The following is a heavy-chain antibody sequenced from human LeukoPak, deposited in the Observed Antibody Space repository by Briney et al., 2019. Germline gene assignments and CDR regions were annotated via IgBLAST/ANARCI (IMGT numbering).Heavy chain of an antibody. CDR2: IYYSGST. V-gene: IGHV4-30-4*01. CDR3: ARGPGVFCSSTSCYLVLRMFDY. J-gene: IGHJ4*02. CDR1: GGSISSGDYY. D-gene: IGHD2-2*01. Sequence: SQTLSLTCTVSGGSISSGDYYWSWIRQPPGKGLEWIGYIYYSGSTYYNPSLKSRVTISVDTSKNQFSLKLSSVTAADTAVYYCARGPGVFCSSTSCYLVLRMFDYWGQGTLVTVSS.